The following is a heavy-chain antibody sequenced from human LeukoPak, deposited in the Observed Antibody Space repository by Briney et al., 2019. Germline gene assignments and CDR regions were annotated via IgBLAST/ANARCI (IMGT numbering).Heavy chain of an antibody. D-gene: IGHD6-13*01. J-gene: IGHJ4*02. V-gene: IGHV3-21*01. CDR2: ISSSSSYI. CDR3: ARDDQYRPRIAAAPDY. CDR1: GFTFSSYS. Sequence: PGGSLRLSCAASGFTFSSYSMNWVRQAPGKGLEWVSSISSSSSYIYYADSVKGRFTISRDNAKNSLYLQMNSLRAEDTAVYYCARDDQYRPRIAAAPDYWGQGTLVTVSS.